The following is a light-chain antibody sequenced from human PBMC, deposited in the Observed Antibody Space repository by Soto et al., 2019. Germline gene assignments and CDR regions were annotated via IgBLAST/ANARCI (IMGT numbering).Light chain of an antibody. V-gene: IGKV2-30*01. CDR3: MQGTHWPYT. J-gene: IGKJ2*01. Sequence: VVMTQSPLSLPVTLGEPASVSCRSSQSLVDNDGYSYLSWFQQRPGQSPRRLIYKISNRDYGVPDRFSGSGSDTDFTLKISRVEPEDVAVYYCMQGTHWPYTVGQGTQLEIK. CDR1: QSLVDNDGYSY. CDR2: KIS.